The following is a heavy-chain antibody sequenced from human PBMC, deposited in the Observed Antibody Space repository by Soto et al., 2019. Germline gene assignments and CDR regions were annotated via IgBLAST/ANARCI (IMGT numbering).Heavy chain of an antibody. CDR2: IYYSGST. CDR3: ARGVVVPAAIVGGGYYYYGMDV. J-gene: IGHJ6*02. Sequence: SETLSLTCTVSGGSISSGGYYWSWIRQHPGKGLEWIGYIYYSGSTYYNPSLKSRVTISVDTSKNQSSLKLSSVTAADTAVYYCARGVVVPAAIVGGGYYYYGMDVWGQGTTVTVSS. D-gene: IGHD2-2*02. CDR1: GGSISSGGYY. V-gene: IGHV4-31*03.